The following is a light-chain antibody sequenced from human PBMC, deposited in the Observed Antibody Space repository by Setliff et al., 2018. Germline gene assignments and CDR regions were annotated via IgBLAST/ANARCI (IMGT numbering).Light chain of an antibody. J-gene: IGLJ1*01. V-gene: IGLV2-8*01. Sequence: QSVLTQPPSASGSPGQSVTISCTGTSNDVWGHNYVSWYQQHPGKAPQLIIYDVTKRPSGVPDRFSGFKSGNTASLTVSGLQAEDEADYYCSSYADSNIFLFGTGTKVTVL. CDR3: SSYADSNIFL. CDR2: DVT. CDR1: SNDVWGHNY.